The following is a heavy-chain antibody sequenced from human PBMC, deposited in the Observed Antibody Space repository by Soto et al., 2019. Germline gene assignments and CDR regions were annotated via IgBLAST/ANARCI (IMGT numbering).Heavy chain of an antibody. CDR2: IYPGDSDT. V-gene: IGHV5-51*01. CDR3: SGHGGPYDYGDYVEHGYYYYYMDV. CDR1: GYSFTSYW. D-gene: IGHD4-17*01. Sequence: EVQLVQSGAEVKKPGESLKISCKGSGYSFTSYWIGWVRQMPGKGLEWMGIIYPGDSDTRYSPSFQGQVTISADKSISTAYLQWSSLKASDTAMYYCSGHGGPYDYGDYVEHGYYYYYMDVWGKGTTVTVSS. J-gene: IGHJ6*03.